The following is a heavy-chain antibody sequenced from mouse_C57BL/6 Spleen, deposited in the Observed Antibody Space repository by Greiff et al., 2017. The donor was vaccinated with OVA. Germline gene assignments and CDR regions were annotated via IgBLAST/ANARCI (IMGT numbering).Heavy chain of an antibody. CDR2: IYPGDGDT. Sequence: VQLQESGPELVKPGASVKISCKASGYAFSSSWMNWVKPRPGKGLEWIGRIYPGDGDTNYNGKFKGKATLTADKSSSTAYMQLSSLTSEDSAVYFCARSPYYYGSRYYAMDYWGQGTSVTVSS. CDR3: ARSPYYYGSRYYAMDY. J-gene: IGHJ4*01. D-gene: IGHD1-1*01. V-gene: IGHV1-82*01. CDR1: GYAFSSSW.